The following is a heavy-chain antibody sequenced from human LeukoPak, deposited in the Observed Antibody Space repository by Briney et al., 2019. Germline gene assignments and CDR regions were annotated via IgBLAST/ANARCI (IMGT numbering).Heavy chain of an antibody. CDR1: GFTFRSYW. CDR3: ARVGRYGSESYMGGNY. V-gene: IGHV3-7*01. CDR2: IKEDGSEK. D-gene: IGHD3-10*01. J-gene: IGHJ4*02. Sequence: PGGSLRLSCGASGFTFRSYWMSWVRQAPGKRLEWVANIKEDGSEKYYVDSVKGRFTISRDNAKNSLYLQMNSLRAEDTAVYYCARVGRYGSESYMGGNYWGQGTLVTVSS.